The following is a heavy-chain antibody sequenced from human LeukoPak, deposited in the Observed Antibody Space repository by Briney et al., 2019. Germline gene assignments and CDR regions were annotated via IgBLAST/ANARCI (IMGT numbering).Heavy chain of an antibody. CDR2: INYSGST. CDR3: ARGYDY. Sequence: PSETLSLTCTVSGGSIIGSTSYWGWIRQPPGKGLDWIGIINYSGSTYYNPSLRSRVTISVDTSKKQFSLKLNSVTASDTAVYYCARGYDYWGQGTLVTVSS. J-gene: IGHJ4*02. V-gene: IGHV4-39*01. CDR1: GGSIIGSTSY. D-gene: IGHD3-22*01.